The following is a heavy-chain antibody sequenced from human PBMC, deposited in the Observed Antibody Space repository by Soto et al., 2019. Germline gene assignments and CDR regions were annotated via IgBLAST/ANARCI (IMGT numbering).Heavy chain of an antibody. Sequence: EVQLVESGGGLIQPGGSLRLSCAASGLTVSTNYMTWVRQAPGKGLEWVSVIYSNGNTYYADSVEGRFTISRDSSKNTLYLQMNSLRAEDTAVYYCARGYSSSPYYFDYWGQGTLVTVSS. CDR3: ARGYSSSPYYFDY. CDR1: GLTVSTNY. J-gene: IGHJ4*02. CDR2: IYSNGNT. D-gene: IGHD6-6*01. V-gene: IGHV3-53*01.